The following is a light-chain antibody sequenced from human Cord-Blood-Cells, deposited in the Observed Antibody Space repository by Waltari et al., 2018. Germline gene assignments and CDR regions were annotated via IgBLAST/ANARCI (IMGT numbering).Light chain of an antibody. Sequence: DIQMTQSPSSLSASVGDRVTITCRASQSISSYLNWYQQKPGKAPKLLIYAASSLQSGVPSRFSSSGSGTDFTLTISSLQPEDFATYYCRQSYSTPHSFGQGTKLEIK. CDR3: RQSYSTPHS. CDR1: QSISSY. J-gene: IGKJ2*03. V-gene: IGKV1-39*01. CDR2: AAS.